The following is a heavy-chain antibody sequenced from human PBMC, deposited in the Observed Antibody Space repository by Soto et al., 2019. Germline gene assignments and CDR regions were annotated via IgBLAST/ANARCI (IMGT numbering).Heavy chain of an antibody. J-gene: IGHJ4*02. CDR3: ARAGFYYDSSGYYNFDY. CDR2: ISYDGSNK. D-gene: IGHD3-22*01. V-gene: IGHV3-30*03. CDR1: GFTFSSYG. Sequence: GGSLRLSCAASGFTFSSYGMHWVRQAPGKGLEWVAVISYDGSNKYYADSVKGRFTISRDNSKNTLYLQMNSLRAEDTAVYYCARAGFYYDSSGYYNFDYWGQGTXVTVSS.